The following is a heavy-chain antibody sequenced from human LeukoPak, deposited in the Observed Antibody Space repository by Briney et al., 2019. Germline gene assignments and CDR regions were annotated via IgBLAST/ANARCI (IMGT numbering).Heavy chain of an antibody. J-gene: IGHJ4*02. D-gene: IGHD5-12*01. V-gene: IGHV3-30*04. CDR3: GWLRLGGY. CDR2: ISYDGSNK. Sequence: GGSLRPSCAASGFTFSSYAMHWVRQAPGKGLEWVAVISYDGSNKYYADSVKGRFTISRDNSKNTLYLQMNSLRAEDTAVYYCGWLRLGGYWGQGTLVTVSS. CDR1: GFTFSSYA.